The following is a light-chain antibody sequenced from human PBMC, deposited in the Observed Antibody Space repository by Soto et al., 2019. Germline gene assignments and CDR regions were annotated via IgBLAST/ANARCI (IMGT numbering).Light chain of an antibody. Sequence: EIVLTQSPHTLSLSPGERASLSCRTSQTISSSYFAWYQQKPGQSPRLLVYAASISAPGIPDRFSGSGAGADFTLTISRLEPADFAVYFCQHYDGSLTFGGGTRVEIK. V-gene: IGKV3-20*01. J-gene: IGKJ4*01. CDR2: AAS. CDR3: QHYDGSLT. CDR1: QTISSSY.